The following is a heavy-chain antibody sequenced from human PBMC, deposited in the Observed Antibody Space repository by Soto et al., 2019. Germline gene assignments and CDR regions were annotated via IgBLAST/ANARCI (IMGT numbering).Heavy chain of an antibody. J-gene: IGHJ4*02. CDR2: ISGSGGST. D-gene: IGHD2-15*01. CDR1: GFTVSSHA. V-gene: IGHV3-23*01. Sequence: EVQLLESGGGLVQPGGSLRLSCAASGFTVSSHAMSWVPQAPGKGLEWDSAISGSGGSTYYADSVKGRFTISRDNSKNTLYLQMNSLRAEDTAVYYCAKEGPQSSGGINFDYWGQGTLVTVSS. CDR3: AKEGPQSSGGINFDY.